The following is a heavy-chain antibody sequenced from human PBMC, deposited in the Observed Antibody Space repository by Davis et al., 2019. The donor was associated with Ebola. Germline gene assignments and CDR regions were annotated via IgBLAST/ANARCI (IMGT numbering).Heavy chain of an antibody. D-gene: IGHD3-9*01. Sequence: LRLSCTVSGASISSYYWSWIRQPPGKGLDWIGYISYSGNTNYSPSLKSRVTISLDTSKNQFSLKLSSLTAADTAVYYCARGTYYDIPDWGQGTLVTVSS. CDR3: ARGTYYDIPD. CDR1: GASISSYY. V-gene: IGHV4-59*01. CDR2: ISYSGNT. J-gene: IGHJ4*02.